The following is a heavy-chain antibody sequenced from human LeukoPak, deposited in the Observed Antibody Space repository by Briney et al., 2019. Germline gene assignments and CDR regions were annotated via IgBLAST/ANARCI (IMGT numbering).Heavy chain of an antibody. J-gene: IGHJ4*02. CDR2: INQDGNEK. V-gene: IGHV3-7*04. Sequence: PGGSLRLSCVAAGFTLSSFWMTWVRQAPGKGLEWVANINQDGNEKHYVDSVKGRFTISRDNAKNSLYLQMNSLRAEDTAVYYRARGRGDYWGQGTLVTVSS. CDR1: GFTLSSFW. CDR3: ARGRGDY.